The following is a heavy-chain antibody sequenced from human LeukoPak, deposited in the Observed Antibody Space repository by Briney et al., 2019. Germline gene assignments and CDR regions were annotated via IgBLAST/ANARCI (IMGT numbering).Heavy chain of an antibody. CDR2: IYYSGTT. CDR3: AKEGGLQYYFDY. J-gene: IGHJ4*02. CDR1: GGSISSYY. D-gene: IGHD4-11*01. Sequence: SETLPLTCTVSGGSISSYYWSWIRQPPGKGLEWIGYIYYSGTTNYNPSLKSRVTISVDTSKNQFSLKLSSVTAADTAVYYCAKEGGLQYYFDYWGQGTLVTVSS. V-gene: IGHV4-59*01.